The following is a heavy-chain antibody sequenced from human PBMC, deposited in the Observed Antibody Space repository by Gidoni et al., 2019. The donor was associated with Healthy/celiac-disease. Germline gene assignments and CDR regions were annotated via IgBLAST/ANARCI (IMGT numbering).Heavy chain of an antibody. CDR1: GFTFSSYS. J-gene: IGHJ4*02. Sequence: EVQLVESGGGLVKPGGSLRLSCAASGFTFSSYSMNWVRQAPGKGLEWVSSISSSSSYIYYADSVKGRFTISRDNAKNSLYLQMNSLRAEDTAVYYCAREKRLIAAAGFDYWGQGTLVTVSS. CDR3: AREKRLIAAAGFDY. D-gene: IGHD6-13*01. CDR2: ISSSSSYI. V-gene: IGHV3-21*01.